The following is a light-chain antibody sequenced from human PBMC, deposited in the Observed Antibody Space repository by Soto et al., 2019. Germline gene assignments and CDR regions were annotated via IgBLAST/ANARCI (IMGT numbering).Light chain of an antibody. V-gene: IGLV1-40*01. CDR1: SSNIGAGYD. CDR3: QSYDSSFVL. J-gene: IGLJ2*01. CDR2: VNN. Sequence: QSVLTQPPSVSGAPGQRVTISCTGSSSNIGAGYDVHWYQQVTGTAPKLLIYVNNNRPSGVPDRFSGSKSGTSASLVITGLQAEDEADYYCQSYDSSFVLFGGGTKLTVL.